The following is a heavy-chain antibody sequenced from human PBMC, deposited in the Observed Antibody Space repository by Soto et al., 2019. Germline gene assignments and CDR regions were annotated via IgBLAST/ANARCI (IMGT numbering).Heavy chain of an antibody. J-gene: IGHJ4*02. CDR2: IWYDGSNK. CDR3: ARDAEGVGATPD. V-gene: IGHV3-33*01. CDR1: GFTFSSYG. D-gene: IGHD1-26*01. Sequence: QVQLVESGGGVVQPGRSLRLSCAASGFTFSSYGMHWVRQAPGKGLEWVAVIWYDGSNKYYADSVKGRFTISRDNSKNTLYLHMNSLRAEDTAVYYCARDAEGVGATPDWGQGTLVTVSS.